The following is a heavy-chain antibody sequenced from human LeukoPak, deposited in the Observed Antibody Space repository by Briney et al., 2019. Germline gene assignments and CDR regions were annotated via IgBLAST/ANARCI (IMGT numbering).Heavy chain of an antibody. J-gene: IGHJ6*02. Sequence: SETLSLTCTVSGGSISNYYWSWIRQPPGKALEWIGYIYYTGTTKYNPSLKSRATISLDTSKDQFSLKLTSVTAADTALFFCARGYDIDVWGQGTTVTVSS. CDR3: ARGYDIDV. V-gene: IGHV4-59*01. CDR2: IYYTGTT. CDR1: GGSISNYY.